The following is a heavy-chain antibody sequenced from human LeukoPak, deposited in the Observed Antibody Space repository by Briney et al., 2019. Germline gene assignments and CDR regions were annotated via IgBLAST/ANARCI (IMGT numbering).Heavy chain of an antibody. Sequence: ASVKVSCKISGYSLTQLSLHWVRQAPGKGLEWMGGFDREDGGTMYAQTFRGRVIMTEDTSTDTAYMELSSLRSDDTAIYYCATGGLIKNTFMIRGVKPLDSWGQGTLVVVSS. CDR1: GYSLTQLS. J-gene: IGHJ4*02. D-gene: IGHD3-10*01. V-gene: IGHV1-24*01. CDR3: ATGGLIKNTFMIRGVKPLDS. CDR2: FDREDGGT.